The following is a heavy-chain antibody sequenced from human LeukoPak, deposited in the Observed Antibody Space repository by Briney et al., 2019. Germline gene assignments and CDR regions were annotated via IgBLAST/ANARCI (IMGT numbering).Heavy chain of an antibody. Sequence: SETLSLTCTVSGGSISSDDYHWNWIRQPPGKGLDWLGYIYYSGGSYFNPSLKSRVTMSADTSKNQFSLKLSAVTAADTAVYYCARGQVTTGNFDYWGQGALVTVSS. CDR2: IYYSGGS. J-gene: IGHJ4*02. V-gene: IGHV4-30-4*01. CDR1: GGSISSDDYH. D-gene: IGHD4-17*01. CDR3: ARGQVTTGNFDY.